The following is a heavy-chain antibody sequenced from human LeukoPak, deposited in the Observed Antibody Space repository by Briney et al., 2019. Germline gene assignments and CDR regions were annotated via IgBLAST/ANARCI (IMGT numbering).Heavy chain of an antibody. CDR1: GYTFISYD. CDR2: MNPNSGNT. V-gene: IGHV1-8*03. D-gene: IGHD6-19*01. CDR3: ARRAVGNSYYYSMDV. J-gene: IGHJ6*03. Sequence: GASVTVSCKASGYTFISYDINWVRQVPGQGLEWMGWMNPNSGNTGYAQKFQGRVTITRNTSISTAFMELSSLRSEDTAVYYCARRAVGNSYYYSMDVWGKGTTVTVSS.